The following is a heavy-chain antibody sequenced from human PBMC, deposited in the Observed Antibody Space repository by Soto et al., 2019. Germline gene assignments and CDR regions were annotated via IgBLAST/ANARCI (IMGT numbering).Heavy chain of an antibody. CDR2: IWYDGSNK. D-gene: IGHD3-3*01. Sequence: GGSLRLSCAASGFTFSSYGMHWVRQAPGKGLEWVAVIWYDGSNKYYADSVKGRFTISRDNSKNTLYLQMNSLRAEDTAVYYCARVRNDFWSGYYNYYYYYGMDVWGQGTTVTVSS. CDR3: ARVRNDFWSGYYNYYYYYGMDV. V-gene: IGHV3-33*01. J-gene: IGHJ6*02. CDR1: GFTFSSYG.